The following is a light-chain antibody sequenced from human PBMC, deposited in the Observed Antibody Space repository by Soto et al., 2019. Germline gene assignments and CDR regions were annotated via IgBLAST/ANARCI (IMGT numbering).Light chain of an antibody. CDR1: SSNIGAGYD. CDR3: QSYDSSLSGRYV. V-gene: IGLV1-40*01. Sequence: QSVLTQPPSVSRAPWQRVTISCTGSSSNIGAGYDVHWYQQLPGTAPKLLIYANSNRPSGVPDRFSASKSGTSASLAITGLQAEDEAEYYCQSYDSSLSGRYVFGTGTKVTV. J-gene: IGLJ1*01. CDR2: ANS.